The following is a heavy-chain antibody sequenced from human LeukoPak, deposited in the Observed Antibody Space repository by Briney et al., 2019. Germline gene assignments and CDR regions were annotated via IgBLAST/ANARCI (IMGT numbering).Heavy chain of an antibody. CDR1: GGSFSGNY. Sequence: SETLSLTCAVYGGSFSGNYWTWIRQPPGKGLEWVGEINHSGSTNYNPSLKSRVITSVETTKNQFFQLLSPVTAADTAVYYCARVDDGGIHYWGQGTLVTVSS. J-gene: IGHJ4*02. V-gene: IGHV4-34*01. CDR2: INHSGST. CDR3: ARVDDGGIHY. D-gene: IGHD4-23*01.